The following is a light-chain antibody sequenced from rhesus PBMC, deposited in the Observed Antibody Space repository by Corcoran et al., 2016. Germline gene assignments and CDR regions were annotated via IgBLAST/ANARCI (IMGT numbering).Light chain of an antibody. CDR3: QQYNSLPLT. CDR1: QGISSY. J-gene: IGKJ4*01. Sequence: DIQMTQSPSSLSASVGDRVTITCRASQGISSYLNWYQQKPGKAPKLLIYYTTRLESGVPSRFSGSGSGTEFTLTISSLQPEDFATYYCQQYNSLPLTFGGGTKVEIK. CDR2: YTT. V-gene: IGKV1-32*01.